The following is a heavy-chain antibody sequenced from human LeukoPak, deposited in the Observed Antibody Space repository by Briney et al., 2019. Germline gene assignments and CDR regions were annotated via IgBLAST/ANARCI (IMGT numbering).Heavy chain of an antibody. CDR2: ISDSGGTT. J-gene: IGHJ4*02. Sequence: GGSLRLSCVASGFTFRTYAMSWVRQAPGKGLEWVSGISDSGGTTYYVDSVKGRFTISRDNSKNTLYLQMNSLRAEDTAVYYCARGRLGDFDWLLSFDYWGQGTLVTVSS. V-gene: IGHV3-23*01. CDR3: ARGRLGDFDWLLSFDY. CDR1: GFTFRTYA. D-gene: IGHD3-9*01.